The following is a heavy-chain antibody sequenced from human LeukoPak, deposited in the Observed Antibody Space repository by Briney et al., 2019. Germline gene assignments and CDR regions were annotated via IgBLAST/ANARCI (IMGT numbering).Heavy chain of an antibody. V-gene: IGHV4-59*01. CDR3: ARSELLWFGGVNSGFDY. D-gene: IGHD3-10*01. Sequence: WETLSLTCTVSGDSISSYYWSWIRQPPGKGLEWIGYVYYSGSTNYNPSLKSRVTISVDTSKNQFSLKLSSVTAADTAVYYCARSELLWFGGVNSGFDYWGQGTLVTVSS. CDR2: VYYSGST. J-gene: IGHJ4*02. CDR1: GDSISSYY.